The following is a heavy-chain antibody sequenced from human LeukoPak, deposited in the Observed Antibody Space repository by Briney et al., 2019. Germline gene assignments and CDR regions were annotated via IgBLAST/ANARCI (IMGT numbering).Heavy chain of an antibody. CDR1: GFTFSSYS. Sequence: GGSLRLSCAASGFTFSSYSMNWVRQAPGKGLEWVSSISSSSSYIYYADSVKGRFTISRDNAKNSLYLQMNSLRAEDTAVYYCARDWAVATEGQDYWGQGTLVTVSS. D-gene: IGHD5-12*01. CDR3: ARDWAVATEGQDY. V-gene: IGHV3-21*01. CDR2: ISSSSSYI. J-gene: IGHJ4*02.